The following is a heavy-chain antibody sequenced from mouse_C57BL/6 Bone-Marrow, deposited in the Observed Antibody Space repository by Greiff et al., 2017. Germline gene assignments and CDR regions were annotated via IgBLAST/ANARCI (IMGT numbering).Heavy chain of an antibody. D-gene: IGHD1-1*01. CDR2: IYPRDGST. CDR1: GYTFTSYD. J-gene: IGHJ1*03. Sequence: LVESGPELVKPGASVKLSCKASGYTFTSYDINWVKQRPGQGLEWIGWIYPRDGSTKYNEKFKGKATLTVDTSSSTAYMELHSLTSEDSAVYFWARDYGSSYWYFDVWGTGTTVTVSS. CDR3: ARDYGSSYWYFDV. V-gene: IGHV1-85*01.